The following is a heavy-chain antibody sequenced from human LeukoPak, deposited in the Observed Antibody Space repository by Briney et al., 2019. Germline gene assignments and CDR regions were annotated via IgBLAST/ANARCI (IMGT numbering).Heavy chain of an antibody. J-gene: IGHJ5*02. CDR1: GASVSSDY. D-gene: IGHD2/OR15-2a*01. CDR3: ARHPFQYPFDH. Sequence: SETLSLTCTVYGASVSSDYWSWIRQSPGKGLEWIGYIYHSGHTMSNPSLKSRVSLSLDTSNNQFSLKLSSVTAADTAVYYCARHPFQYPFDHWGQGTVVSVSS. V-gene: IGHV4-59*08. CDR2: IYHSGHT.